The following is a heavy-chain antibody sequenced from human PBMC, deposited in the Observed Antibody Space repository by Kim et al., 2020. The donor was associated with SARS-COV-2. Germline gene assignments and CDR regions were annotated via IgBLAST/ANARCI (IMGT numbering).Heavy chain of an antibody. CDR3: ARLWGVRSMTPQESYYYYGMDV. J-gene: IGHJ6*02. D-gene: IGHD3-16*01. Sequence: SETLSLTCTVSGGSISSSSYYWGWIRQPPGKGLEWIGSIYYSGSTYYNPSLKSRVTISVDTSKNQFSLKLSSVTAADTAVYYCARLWGVRSMTPQESYYYYGMDVWGQGTTVTVSS. CDR1: GGSISSSSYY. CDR2: IYYSGST. V-gene: IGHV4-39*01.